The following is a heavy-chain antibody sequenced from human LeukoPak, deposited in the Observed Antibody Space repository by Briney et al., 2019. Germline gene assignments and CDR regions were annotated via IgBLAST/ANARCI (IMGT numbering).Heavy chain of an antibody. CDR3: ASEAAVVVPAASTSSFDP. V-gene: IGHV1-8*01. CDR2: MNPNSGNT. Sequence: RAASLKLSSQASGYTFTSYDINWVRHATAQGLEWMGWMNPNSGNTGYAQKFQGRVTMTRNTSISIAYMDLRSLRSEATAVYYCASEAAVVVPAASTSSFDPWGQGTLVTVSS. CDR1: GYTFTSYD. J-gene: IGHJ5*02. D-gene: IGHD2-2*01.